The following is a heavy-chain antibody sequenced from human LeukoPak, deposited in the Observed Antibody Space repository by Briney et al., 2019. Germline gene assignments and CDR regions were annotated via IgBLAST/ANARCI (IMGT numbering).Heavy chain of an antibody. V-gene: IGHV3-23*01. CDR2: ISGSGTKT. Sequence: PGGSLRLSCAASGFIFSSYAMSWVRQAPGKGLEWISDISGSGTKTYYADSVKGRFTISRDYSSITLYLQMNSLRVEDTAFYYCAKDNRRHYTSGPNPDSLHWGQGALVTVSS. CDR3: AKDNRRHYTSGPNPDSLH. CDR1: GFIFSSYA. J-gene: IGHJ4*02. D-gene: IGHD6-19*01.